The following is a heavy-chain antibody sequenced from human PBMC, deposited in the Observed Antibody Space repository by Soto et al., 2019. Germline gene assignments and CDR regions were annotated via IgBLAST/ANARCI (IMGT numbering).Heavy chain of an antibody. V-gene: IGHV3-11*01. J-gene: IGHJ4*02. CDR1: GFTFSDYY. Sequence: GGSLRLSCAVSGFTFSDYYMSWIRQAPGKGLQWVSNIRSSGSAIYYADSVKGRFTISRDNAENSLYLQMNSLRAEDTAVYYCAREDDTSGSGYFDYWGQGALVTVSS. CDR3: AREDDTSGSGYFDY. CDR2: IRSSGSAI. D-gene: IGHD3-22*01.